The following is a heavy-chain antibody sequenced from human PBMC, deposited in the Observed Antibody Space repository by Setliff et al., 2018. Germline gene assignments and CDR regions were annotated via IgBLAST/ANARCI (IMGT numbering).Heavy chain of an antibody. J-gene: IGHJ3*02. CDR3: ARRSGWYEGTFDI. Sequence: ESLKISCTASGFMFSIYSMNWVRQAPGEGLEWVSFISSSSTHIYNADSVKGRFTISRDNAKNSLFLQMNSLRAEDTAVYYCARRSGWYEGTFDIWGQGTMVTVS. D-gene: IGHD6-19*01. CDR2: ISSSSTHI. V-gene: IGHV3-21*01. CDR1: GFMFSIYS.